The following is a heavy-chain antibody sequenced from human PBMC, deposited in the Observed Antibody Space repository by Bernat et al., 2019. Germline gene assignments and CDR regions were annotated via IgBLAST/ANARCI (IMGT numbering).Heavy chain of an antibody. CDR2: ISSSSSYI. V-gene: IGHV3-21*01. D-gene: IGHD2/OR15-2a*01. Sequence: EVQLVESGGGLVKPGGSLRLSCAAPGFTFSSYSMNWVRQAPGKGLEWVSSISSSSSYIYYADSVKGRFTISRDNAKNSLYLQMNSLRAEDTAVYYCARDSDNSIDYWGQGTLVTVSS. J-gene: IGHJ4*02. CDR3: ARDSDNSIDY. CDR1: GFTFSSYS.